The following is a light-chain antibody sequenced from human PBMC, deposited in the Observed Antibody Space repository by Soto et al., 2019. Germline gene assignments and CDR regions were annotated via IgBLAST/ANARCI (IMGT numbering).Light chain of an antibody. V-gene: IGKV1-5*03. CDR3: QQYNGYPRT. Sequence: DIQMTQSPSTLSASVGDRVTITCRASQNIGSWLAWYQQRPGKAPKVLISKASSLESEVPSRFSGSGSGTEFTLTISSLQPYDFATYYCQQYNGYPRTFGQGTKVEIK. CDR2: KAS. CDR1: QNIGSW. J-gene: IGKJ1*01.